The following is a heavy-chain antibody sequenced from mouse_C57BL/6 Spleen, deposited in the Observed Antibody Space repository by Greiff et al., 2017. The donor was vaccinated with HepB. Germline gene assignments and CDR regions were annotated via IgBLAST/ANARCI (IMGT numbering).Heavy chain of an antibody. CDR2: ISSGGDYI. V-gene: IGHV5-9-1*02. D-gene: IGHD2-2*01. Sequence: EVQLQESGEGLVKPGGSLKLSCAASGFTFSSYAMSWVRQTPEKRLEWVAYISSGGDYIYYADTVKGRFTISRDNARNTLYLQMSSLKSEDTAMYYCTRVGYDGAWFAYWGQGTLVTVSA. J-gene: IGHJ3*01. CDR3: TRVGYDGAWFAY. CDR1: GFTFSSYA.